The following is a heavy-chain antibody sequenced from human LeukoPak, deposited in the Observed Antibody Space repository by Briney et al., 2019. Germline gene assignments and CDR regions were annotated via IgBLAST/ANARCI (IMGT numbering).Heavy chain of an antibody. J-gene: IGHJ4*02. CDR1: GFTVSSNY. CDR2: ISSSSSYT. Sequence: PGGSLRLSCAASGFTVSSNYMSWLRQAPGRGLEWISYISSSSSYTNYADSVKGRFTISRDNAKNSLYLQMNSLRAEDTAVYYCARAYDSGGYFQGYWGQGTLVTVSS. V-gene: IGHV3-11*06. D-gene: IGHD3-22*01. CDR3: ARAYDSGGYFQGY.